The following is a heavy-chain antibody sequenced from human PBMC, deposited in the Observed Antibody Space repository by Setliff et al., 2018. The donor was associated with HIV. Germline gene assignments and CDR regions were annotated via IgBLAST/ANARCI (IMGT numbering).Heavy chain of an antibody. V-gene: IGHV1-8*02. D-gene: IGHD3-22*01. Sequence: ASVKVSCKASGYTFTSYDINWVRQATGQGLEWMGWMNPSDGKRGYAQNFQGRVNMTRDTSTTTVYMDLSNVTSEDSAVYYCARDRFWISYYIGGGYYYAMDVWGQGTTVTVSS. CDR3: ARDRFWISYYIGGGYYYAMDV. J-gene: IGHJ6*02. CDR1: GYTFTSYD. CDR2: MNPSDGKR.